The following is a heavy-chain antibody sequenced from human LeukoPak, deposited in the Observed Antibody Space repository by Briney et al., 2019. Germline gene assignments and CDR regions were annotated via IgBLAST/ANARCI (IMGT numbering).Heavy chain of an antibody. Sequence: PETLSLTRAVYGGSFSGYYWSWIRQPPGKGLEWIGEINHSGSTNYNPSLKSRVTISVDTSKNQFSLKLSSVTAADTAVYYCARSPMDVWGKGTTVTVSS. CDR1: GGSFSGYY. CDR3: ARSPMDV. J-gene: IGHJ6*03. CDR2: INHSGST. V-gene: IGHV4-34*01.